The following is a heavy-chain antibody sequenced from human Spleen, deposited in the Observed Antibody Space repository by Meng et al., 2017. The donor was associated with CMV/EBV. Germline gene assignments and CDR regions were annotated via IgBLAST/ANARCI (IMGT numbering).Heavy chain of an antibody. Sequence: GESLKISCAASGFTFSKAWMSWVRQAPGKGLEWVGRIFSKNDGGTIQYAAPVKGRFTIARDDSKDTLYLQMNSLRTEDTAVYYCSTLVEARRDVDYWGQGTQVTVSS. D-gene: IGHD6-6*01. CDR1: GFTFSKAW. CDR2: IFSKNDGGTI. V-gene: IGHV3-15*01. J-gene: IGHJ4*02. CDR3: STLVEARRDVDY.